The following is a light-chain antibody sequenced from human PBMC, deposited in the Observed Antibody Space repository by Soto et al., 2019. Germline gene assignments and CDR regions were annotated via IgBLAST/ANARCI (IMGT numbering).Light chain of an antibody. CDR3: AAWDARLNGYV. CDR2: SNN. V-gene: IGLV1-44*01. J-gene: IGLJ1*01. CDR1: SSNIGANT. Sequence: QSVLTQPPSASGTPGQRVTISCSGSSSNIGANTVNWYQHLPGTAPKLLIYSNNVRPSGVPDRFSGSRSATSASLDISGLQSEDEADYYCAAWDARLNGYVFGAGTKVTVL.